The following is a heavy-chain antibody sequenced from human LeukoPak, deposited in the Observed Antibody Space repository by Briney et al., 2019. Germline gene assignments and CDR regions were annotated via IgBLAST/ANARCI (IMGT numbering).Heavy chain of an antibody. CDR2: INHSGST. V-gene: IGHV4-34*01. Sequence: SETLSLTCAVYGGSFSGYYWSWIRQPPGKGLEWIGEINHSGSTNYNPSLKSRVTISVDTSKNQFSLKLSSVTAADTAVYYCARGIYAGHAFDIWGQGTMVTVSS. CDR3: ARGIYAGHAFDI. D-gene: IGHD3-16*01. CDR1: GGSFSGYY. J-gene: IGHJ3*02.